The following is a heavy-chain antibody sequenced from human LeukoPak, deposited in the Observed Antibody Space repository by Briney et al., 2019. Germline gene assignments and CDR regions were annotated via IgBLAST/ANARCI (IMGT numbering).Heavy chain of an antibody. CDR3: ARPLPRRYSSSWMDAFDI. V-gene: IGHV1-69*05. CDR1: GGTFSSYA. Sequence: SSVKVSCKASGGTFSSYAISWVRQAPGQGLKWMGRIIPIFGTANYAQKFQGRVTITTDESTSTAYMELSSLRSEDTAVYYCARPLPRRYSSSWMDAFDIWGQGTMVTVPS. CDR2: IIPIFGTA. D-gene: IGHD6-13*01. J-gene: IGHJ3*02.